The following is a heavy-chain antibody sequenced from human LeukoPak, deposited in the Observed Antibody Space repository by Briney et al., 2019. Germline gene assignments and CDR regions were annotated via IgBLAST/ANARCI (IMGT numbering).Heavy chain of an antibody. Sequence: GESLKISCKGSGYSFTSYWIGWVRQMPGKGLERMGIIYPADSETRYIPSFQGQVTISVDKSITTAYLQWSSLRASDTAMYYCARQSVAGLHWGQGTLVTVSS. CDR2: IYPADSET. J-gene: IGHJ4*02. CDR1: GYSFTSYW. D-gene: IGHD6-19*01. CDR3: ARQSVAGLH. V-gene: IGHV5-51*01.